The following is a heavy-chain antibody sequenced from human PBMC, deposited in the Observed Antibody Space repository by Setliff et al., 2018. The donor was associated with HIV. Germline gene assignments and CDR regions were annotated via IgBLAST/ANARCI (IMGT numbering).Heavy chain of an antibody. CDR3: AREWRTAMVKYYFDY. D-gene: IGHD5-18*01. CDR1: GYTFSSYD. V-gene: IGHV1-8*02. J-gene: IGHJ4*02. Sequence: ASVKVSCKASGYTFSSYDINWVRQATGQGLEWMGWMNPNSGNTGYAQKFQGRVTMTRDTSISTAYMELNNLKFEDTAVYYCAREWRTAMVKYYFDYWGQGTLVTVSS. CDR2: MNPNSGNT.